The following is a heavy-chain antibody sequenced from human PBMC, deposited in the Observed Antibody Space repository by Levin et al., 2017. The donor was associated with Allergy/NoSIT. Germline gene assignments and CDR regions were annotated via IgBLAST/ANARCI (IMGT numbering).Heavy chain of an antibody. CDR3: ATCESDLRTTTDIRFGP. CDR1: GGSISSGDQY. V-gene: IGHV4-31*03. CDR2: IHYRGAT. Sequence: SQTLSLTCTVSGGSISSGDQYWNWIRQVPGKGLEWIGYIHYRGATYYNPSLKSRVAISLDTSKNEFSLKLRSATAADTAIYYCATCESDLRTTTDIRFGPWGQGALVTVSS. D-gene: IGHD4-17*01. J-gene: IGHJ5*02.